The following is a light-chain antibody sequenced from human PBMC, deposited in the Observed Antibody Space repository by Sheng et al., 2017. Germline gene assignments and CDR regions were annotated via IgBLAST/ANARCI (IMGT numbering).Light chain of an antibody. V-gene: IGKV1-17*02. CDR2: GAS. J-gene: IGKJ1*01. Sequence: DIQMTQSPSSLSASVGDRVTITCRPSQDIRNDLGWYQQIPGKAPKRLIYGASSLQSGAPSRFSGSGSGTEFTLTINNLQPEDLATYYCLQHNTDPPTFGQGTTVDIK. CDR3: LQHNTDPPT. CDR1: QDIRND.